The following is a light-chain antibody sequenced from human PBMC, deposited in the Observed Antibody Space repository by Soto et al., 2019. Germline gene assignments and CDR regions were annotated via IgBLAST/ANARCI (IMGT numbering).Light chain of an antibody. CDR2: DVS. CDR1: SSDVGGYNY. Sequence: LTQPASVSGSPGQSITISCTGTSSDVGGYNYVSWYQQHPGKAPKLMIYDVSNRPSGVSNRFSGSKSGNTASLTISGLQAEDEADYYCSSYTSSSSGVFGTGNKVTVL. J-gene: IGLJ1*01. V-gene: IGLV2-14*01. CDR3: SSYTSSSSGV.